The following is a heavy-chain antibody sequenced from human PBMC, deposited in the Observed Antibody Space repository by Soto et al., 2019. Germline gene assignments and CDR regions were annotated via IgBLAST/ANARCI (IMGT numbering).Heavy chain of an antibody. CDR3: AKDGRGSGSQYTSFGY. CDR1: GFTVGNNY. V-gene: IGHV3-53*01. Sequence: EVQLVESGGGLIQPGGSLKLSCAASGFTVGNNYMSWVRQAPGKGLEWVALIYSTGTPKYADSVKGRFTVSRDNAKNTLYLQMNSLRAEDTAVYYCAKDGRGSGSQYTSFGYWGQGTLVTVSS. D-gene: IGHD3-10*01. CDR2: IYSTGTP. J-gene: IGHJ4*02.